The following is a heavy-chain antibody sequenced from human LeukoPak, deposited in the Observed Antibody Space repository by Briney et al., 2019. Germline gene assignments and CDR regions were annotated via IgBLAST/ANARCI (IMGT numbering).Heavy chain of an antibody. Sequence: GESLKISCAASGFTFSTYWMSWVRQAPGKGLEWVAIIKQDGSAKFYVDSVKGRFTISRDNADNSLYLQMNSLRAEDTAVYYCARGDEYYFDYWGQGTLVTVSS. J-gene: IGHJ4*02. CDR3: ARGDEYYFDY. CDR2: IKQDGSAK. CDR1: GFTFSTYW. V-gene: IGHV3-7*01.